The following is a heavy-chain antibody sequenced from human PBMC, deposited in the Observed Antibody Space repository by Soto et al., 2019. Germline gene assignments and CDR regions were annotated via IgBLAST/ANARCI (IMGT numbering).Heavy chain of an antibody. D-gene: IGHD3-22*01. CDR1: GGSISSSNW. CDR2: IYHSGST. J-gene: IGHJ4*02. Sequence: SETLSLTCAVSGGSISSSNWWSWVRQPPGKGLEWIGEIYHSGSTNYNPSLKSRVTISVDKSKNQFSLKLSSVTAADTAVYYCARDAGATSSGYYYGYFDYWGQGTLVT. V-gene: IGHV4-4*02. CDR3: ARDAGATSSGYYYGYFDY.